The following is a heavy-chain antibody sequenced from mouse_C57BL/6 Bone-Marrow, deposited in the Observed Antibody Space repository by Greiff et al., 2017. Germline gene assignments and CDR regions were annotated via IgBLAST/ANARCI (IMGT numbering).Heavy chain of an antibody. CDR1: GFTFSDYG. CDR2: ISNLAYSI. D-gene: IGHD1-1*01. V-gene: IGHV5-15*04. Sequence: EVKLVESGGGLVQPGGSLKLSCAASGFTFSDYGMAWVRQAPRKGPEWVAFISNLAYSIYYADTVTGRVTIARENAKNTLYLEMSSLRSGDTAMYYCARQDYGSSYDYAMCFWDQGTSVTVSS. CDR3: ARQDYGSSYDYAMCF. J-gene: IGHJ4*01.